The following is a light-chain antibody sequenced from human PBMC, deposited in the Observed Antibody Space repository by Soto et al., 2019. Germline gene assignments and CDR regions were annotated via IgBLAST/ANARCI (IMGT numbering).Light chain of an antibody. J-gene: IGKJ2*01. CDR3: QQSYSTLPYT. CDR1: QSISSY. V-gene: IGKV1-39*01. CDR2: AAS. Sequence: IQVTQSPSSLSASVGDRVTITCRASQSISSYLNWYQQKPGKAPKLLIYAASSLQSGVPSRFSGSGSGTDFSLTISSLQPEDFATYYCQQSYSTLPYTFGQGTKLEIK.